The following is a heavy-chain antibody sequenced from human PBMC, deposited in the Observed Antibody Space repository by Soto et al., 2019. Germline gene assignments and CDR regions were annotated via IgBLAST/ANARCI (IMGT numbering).Heavy chain of an antibody. Sequence: SETLSLTCTVSGGSISSISYYWGWIRQPPGKGLEWIGSIYYSGSTYYNPSLKSRVTISVDTSKNQFSLKLSSVTAADTAVYYCANRDSSGYNAFDIWGQGTMVTVSS. D-gene: IGHD3-22*01. CDR1: GGSISSISYY. J-gene: IGHJ3*02. V-gene: IGHV4-39*01. CDR2: IYYSGST. CDR3: ANRDSSGYNAFDI.